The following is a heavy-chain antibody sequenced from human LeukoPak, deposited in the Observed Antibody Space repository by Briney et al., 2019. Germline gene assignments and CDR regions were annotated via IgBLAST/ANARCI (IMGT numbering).Heavy chain of an antibody. CDR2: INHSGST. Sequence: SETLSLTCAVYGGSFFSYHWSWIRQPSGKGLEWIGEINHSGSTNYNPSVRSRVTISLDTSKNQFSLNLSSVTAADTAVYYCSRQSGAFDAFDIWGQGTMVTVSS. J-gene: IGHJ3*02. CDR3: SRQSGAFDAFDI. D-gene: IGHD7-27*01. CDR1: GGSFFSYH. V-gene: IGHV4-34*01.